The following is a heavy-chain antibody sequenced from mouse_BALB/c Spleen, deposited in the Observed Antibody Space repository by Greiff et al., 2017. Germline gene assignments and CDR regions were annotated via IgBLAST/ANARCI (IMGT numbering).Heavy chain of an antibody. CDR2: INSNGGST. D-gene: IGHD2-14*01. CDR1: GFTFSSYY. CDR3: ASHRYDGFAY. Sequence: EVQLVESGGGLVKLGGSLKLSCAASGFTFSSYYMSWVRQTPEKRLELVAAINSNGGSTYYPDTVKGRFTISRDNAKNTLYLQMSSLKSEDTALYYCASHRYDGFAYWGQGTLVTVSA. J-gene: IGHJ3*01. V-gene: IGHV5-6-2*01.